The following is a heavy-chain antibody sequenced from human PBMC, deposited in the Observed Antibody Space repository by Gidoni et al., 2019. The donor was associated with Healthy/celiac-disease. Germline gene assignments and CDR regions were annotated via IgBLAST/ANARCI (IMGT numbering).Heavy chain of an antibody. CDR3: AEMRHCSGGSCPIDY. J-gene: IGHJ4*02. CDR1: GGTFSSYA. D-gene: IGHD2-15*01. CDR2: IIPIFGTA. V-gene: IGHV1-69*01. Sequence: QVQLVQSGAVVKKPGSSVKVSCKASGGTFSSYAISWVRQAPGQGLEWTGGIIPIFGTANYAQKFQGRVTITADESTSTAYMELSSLRSEDTAVYYCAEMRHCSGGSCPIDYWGQGTLVTVSS.